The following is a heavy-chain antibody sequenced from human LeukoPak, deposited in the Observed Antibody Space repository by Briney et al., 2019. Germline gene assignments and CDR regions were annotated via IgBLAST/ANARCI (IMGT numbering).Heavy chain of an antibody. CDR2: IYYSGST. Sequence: SETLSLTCTVSSDSTSSDRYYGGWVRQPPGKGLEWIGNIYYSGSTYYNPSLKSRVTMSVDTSKNQFFLKLNSVTAADTAVYYCARGRPYSGGYHLDYWGQGTLVTVSA. J-gene: IGHJ4*02. V-gene: IGHV4-39*02. CDR3: ARGRPYSGGYHLDY. CDR1: SDSTSSDRYY. D-gene: IGHD1-26*01.